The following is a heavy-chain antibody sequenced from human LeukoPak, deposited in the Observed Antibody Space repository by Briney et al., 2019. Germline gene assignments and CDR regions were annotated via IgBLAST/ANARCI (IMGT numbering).Heavy chain of an antibody. CDR3: VRDSRDGSW. J-gene: IGHJ4*02. D-gene: IGHD5-24*01. CDR2: LNPDGSST. CDR1: GFTFGAYW. Sequence: PGGSLRLSCAASGFTFGAYWMHWVRHAPGKGLVWVSRLNPDGSSTSYADSVKGRFTSSRDNAKNTVYLQMNSLRAEDTAVYYCVRDSRDGSWWGQGTLVTVSS. V-gene: IGHV3-74*01.